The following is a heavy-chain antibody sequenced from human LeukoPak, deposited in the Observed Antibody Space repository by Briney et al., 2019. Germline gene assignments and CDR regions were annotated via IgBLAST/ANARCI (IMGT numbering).Heavy chain of an antibody. D-gene: IGHD6-19*01. CDR1: GFTFSSYA. CDR3: AKSPIPGIAVTGRYFDY. Sequence: GGSMRLSCAASGFTFSSYAMSWVRQAPGKGLEWVSGISGSGGTTYYADSVKGPFTISRDNSKNTLYLQMNSLRAEDTAVYYCAKSPIPGIAVTGRYFDYWGQGTLVTVSS. J-gene: IGHJ4*02. V-gene: IGHV3-23*01. CDR2: ISGSGGTT.